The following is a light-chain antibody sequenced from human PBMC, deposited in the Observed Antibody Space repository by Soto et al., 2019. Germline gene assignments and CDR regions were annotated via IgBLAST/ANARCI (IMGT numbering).Light chain of an antibody. CDR3: LQTYTTLTWT. CDR2: AAS. CDR1: QSISNY. J-gene: IGKJ1*01. Sequence: DVQMTQSPSTLSASVGDRVTITCRASQSISNYLQWYQQKPSQAPKLLVYAASSLHSGVPSRFSGSGSGTDFTLTISSLQPEDFATYYCLQTYTTLTWTFGQGTKVDIK. V-gene: IGKV1-39*01.